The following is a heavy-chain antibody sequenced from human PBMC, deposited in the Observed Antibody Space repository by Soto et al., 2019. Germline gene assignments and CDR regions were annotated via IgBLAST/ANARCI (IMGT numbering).Heavy chain of an antibody. CDR2: ISGSGGST. Sequence: GGSLRLSCAASGFTFSSYAMSWVRQAPGKGLEWVSAISGSGGSTYYADSVKGRFTISRDNSKNTLYLQMNSLRAEDTAVYYCAKVSGEQWLVPRFDYYYMDVWGKGTTVTVSS. J-gene: IGHJ6*03. V-gene: IGHV3-23*01. CDR3: AKVSGEQWLVPRFDYYYMDV. CDR1: GFTFSSYA. D-gene: IGHD6-19*01.